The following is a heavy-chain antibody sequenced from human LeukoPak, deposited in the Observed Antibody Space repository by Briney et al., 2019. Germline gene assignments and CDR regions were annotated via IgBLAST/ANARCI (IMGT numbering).Heavy chain of an antibody. J-gene: IGHJ4*02. CDR2: ISGSGGST. D-gene: IGHD3-3*01. CDR3: AKGYDFWSGSSPADY. CDR1: GFTFSNYG. Sequence: PGGSLRLSCAASGFTFSNYGMSWVRQAPGKGLEWVSVISGSGGSTYYADSVKGRFTISRDNSKNTLYLQMNSLRAEDTAVYYCAKGYDFWSGSSPADYWGQGTLVTVSS. V-gene: IGHV3-23*01.